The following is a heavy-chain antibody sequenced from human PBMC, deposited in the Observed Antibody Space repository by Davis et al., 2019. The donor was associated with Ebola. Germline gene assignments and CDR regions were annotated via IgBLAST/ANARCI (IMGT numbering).Heavy chain of an antibody. J-gene: IGHJ6*02. CDR3: ARGPLGYYGSGSHTAAYYYYYYGMDV. CDR1: GFTVSSNY. D-gene: IGHD3-10*01. CDR2: IYSGGST. V-gene: IGHV3-66*01. Sequence: GGSLRLSCAASGFTVSSNYMSWVRQAPGKGLEWVSVIYSGGSTYYADPVKGRFTISRDNSKNTLYLQMNTLGAEDTAVYYCARGPLGYYGSGSHTAAYYYYYYGMDVWGQGTTVTVSS.